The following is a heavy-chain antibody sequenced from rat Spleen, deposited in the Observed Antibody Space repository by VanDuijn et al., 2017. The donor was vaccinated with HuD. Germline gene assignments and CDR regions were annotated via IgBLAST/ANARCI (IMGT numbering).Heavy chain of an antibody. Sequence: EVQLVESDGGLVQPGRSLKLSCVTSGFTFNNYWLSWVRQTPGKGLEWVASITNTGGSTYYPDSVKGRFTISRDNAKSTLYLQMDSLRSEDTATYYGARQYGGYSEYVMDAWGQGASVTVSS. D-gene: IGHD1-11*01. CDR1: GFTFNNYW. CDR3: ARQYGGYSEYVMDA. CDR2: ITNTGGST. V-gene: IGHV5-31*01. J-gene: IGHJ4*01.